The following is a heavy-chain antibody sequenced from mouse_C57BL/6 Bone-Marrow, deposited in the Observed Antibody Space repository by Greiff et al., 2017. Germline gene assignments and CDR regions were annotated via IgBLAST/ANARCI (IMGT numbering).Heavy chain of an antibody. D-gene: IGHD1-1*01. CDR1: GYTFTSYW. CDR3: ARGDYYGRPFAY. V-gene: IGHV1-69*01. CDR2: IDPYDSYT. J-gene: IGHJ3*01. Sequence: QVHVKQPGAELVMPGASVKLSCKASGYTFTSYWMHWVKQRPGQGLEWIGEIDPYDSYTNYNQKFKGKSTLTVDKSSSTAYMQLSSLTSEDSAVYYCARGDYYGRPFAYWGQGTLVTVSA.